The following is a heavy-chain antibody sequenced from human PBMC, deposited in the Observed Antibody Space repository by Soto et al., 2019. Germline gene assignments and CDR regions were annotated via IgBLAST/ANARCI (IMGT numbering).Heavy chain of an antibody. CDR1: GYTFTSYD. D-gene: IGHD3-3*01. J-gene: IGHJ4*02. CDR3: ARGSRLRFLEWPH. Sequence: GASVKVSCKASGYTFTSYDINWVRQATGQGLEWMGWVNPNSGNTGYAQKFQGRVTMTRNTSISTAYMELSSLRSEDTSVYYCARGSRLRFLEWPHWGQGTLVTVSS. CDR2: VNPNSGNT. V-gene: IGHV1-8*01.